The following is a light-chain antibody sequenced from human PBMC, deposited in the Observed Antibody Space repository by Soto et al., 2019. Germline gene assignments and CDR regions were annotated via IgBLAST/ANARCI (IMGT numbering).Light chain of an antibody. CDR3: ASYGGRDDMI. V-gene: IGLV2-8*01. CDR2: GVT. J-gene: IGLJ2*01. CDR1: SSDVGGYDR. Sequence: QSALTQPPSASGSPGQSVTISCTGTSSDVGGYDRVSWFQQHPGKAPKLIIYGVTDRIPGVPDRFSGSKSGNTASLTVSGLQAEDEADYYCASYGGRDDMIFGGGTKLTVL.